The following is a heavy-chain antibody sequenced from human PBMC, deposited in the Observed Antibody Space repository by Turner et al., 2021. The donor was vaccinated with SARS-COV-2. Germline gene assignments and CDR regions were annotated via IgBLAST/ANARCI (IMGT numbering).Heavy chain of an antibody. D-gene: IGHD5-12*01. CDR2: IYYSGST. CDR1: GGSISSSGYY. CDR3: ATEYVNIVATHRYYSYAMDV. V-gene: IGHV4-39*01. Sequence: QLQLQESGPGLVKPSATLSLTCTVSGGSISSSGYYWGWIRQPPGKGLEWIGSIYYSGSTYYNPSLKSRVTISVDTSKNQFSLKLSSVTAADTAVYYCATEYVNIVATHRYYSYAMDVWGQGTTVTVSS. J-gene: IGHJ6*02.